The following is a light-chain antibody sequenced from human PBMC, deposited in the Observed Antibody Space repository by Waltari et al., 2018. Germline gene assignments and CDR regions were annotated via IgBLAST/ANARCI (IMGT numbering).Light chain of an antibody. CDR1: QGICSY. CDR3: QQLNSYPYT. CDR2: AAS. J-gene: IGKJ2*01. Sequence: DIQFTQSPSFLSASVGDRVTIACRHSQGICSYLAWYQQKPGKAPNLRIYAASTLQSGVPSRFSGSGSGTEFTLTISRLQPEDFAADYCQQLNSYPYTFGQGTKLEIK. V-gene: IGKV1-9*01.